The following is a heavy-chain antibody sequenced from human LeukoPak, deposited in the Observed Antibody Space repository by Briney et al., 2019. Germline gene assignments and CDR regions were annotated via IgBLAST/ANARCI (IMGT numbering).Heavy chain of an antibody. CDR1: GGSTSGGNYY. J-gene: IGHJ4*02. D-gene: IGHD5-24*01. CDR3: ASRRDGYNLFHY. CDR2: ISSSGNT. Sequence: PSETLSLTCIVSGGSTSGGNYYWGWIRRPPGKGLEWIGGISSSGNTYYNPSLKSRITISIDTSKNHFSLKLSSVTAADTAVYYCASRRDGYNLFHYWGQGTLVTVPS. V-gene: IGHV4-39*02.